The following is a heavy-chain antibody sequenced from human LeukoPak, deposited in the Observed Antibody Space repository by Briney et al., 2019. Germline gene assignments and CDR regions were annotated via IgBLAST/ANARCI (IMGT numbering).Heavy chain of an antibody. D-gene: IGHD2-15*01. Sequence: GGSLRLSCAASGCTFSSYSMNWVRQAPGKGLEWVSYISSRSSNIYYADSVKGRFTISRDNAKNSLYLQLNSLGAEDTAVYYCAAQPCSVGRCYLDYWGQGTLVTVSS. J-gene: IGHJ4*02. CDR1: GCTFSSYS. CDR3: AAQPCSVGRCYLDY. V-gene: IGHV3-48*01. CDR2: ISSRSSNI.